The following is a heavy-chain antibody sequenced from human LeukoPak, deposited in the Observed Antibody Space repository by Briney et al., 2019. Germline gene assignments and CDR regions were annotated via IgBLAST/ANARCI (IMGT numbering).Heavy chain of an antibody. Sequence: SETLSLTCAVYGGSFSGYYWSWLRQPPGKGLEWIGEINHSGSTNYNPSLKSRVTISVDTSKNQFSLKLSSVTAADTAVYYCARARDLGYSYGYVVDYWGQGTLVTVSS. V-gene: IGHV4-34*01. CDR3: ARARDLGYSYGYVVDY. CDR2: INHSGST. J-gene: IGHJ4*02. CDR1: GGSFSGYY. D-gene: IGHD5-18*01.